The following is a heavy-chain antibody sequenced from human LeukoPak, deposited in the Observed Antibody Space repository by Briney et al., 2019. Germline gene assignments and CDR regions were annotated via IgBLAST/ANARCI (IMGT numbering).Heavy chain of an antibody. Sequence: PGRSLRLSCAASGFTFSSYGMHWVRQAPGKGLEWVSAISGSGGSTYYADSVKGRFTISRDNAKNSLYLQMNSLRAEDTAVYYCATGSGYYRLLSAFDIWGQGTMVTVSS. CDR1: GFTFSSYG. D-gene: IGHD3-3*01. J-gene: IGHJ3*02. V-gene: IGHV3-23*01. CDR2: ISGSGGST. CDR3: ATGSGYYRLLSAFDI.